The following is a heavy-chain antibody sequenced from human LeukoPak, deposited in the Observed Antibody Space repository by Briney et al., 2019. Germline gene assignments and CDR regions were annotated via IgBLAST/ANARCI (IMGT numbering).Heavy chain of an antibody. CDR2: IKQDGSEK. D-gene: IGHD3-22*01. CDR1: GFTFSSYW. J-gene: IGHJ4*02. CDR3: ARDKAYYYYDSSGPTADY. V-gene: IGHV3-7*01. Sequence: GGSLRLSCAASGFTFSSYWMSWVRQAPGKGLEWVANIKQDGSEKYYVDSVKGRFTISRDNAKNSLYLQMNSLRAEDTAVYYCARDKAYYYYDSSGPTADYWGQGTLVTVSS.